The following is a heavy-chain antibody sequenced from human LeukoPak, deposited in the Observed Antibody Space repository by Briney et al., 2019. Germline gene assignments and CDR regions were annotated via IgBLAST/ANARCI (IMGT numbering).Heavy chain of an antibody. Sequence: ASVNVSCKASGDALTGDYMHSGGQAPGQGLEWMGIINPSGGSTSYAQKFQGRVTMTRDTSTNTVYMELSSLRSEDTAVYYCASVWATPTVKNVMNYRSMDYWGKGTTVTVSS. CDR2: INPSGGST. CDR3: ASVWATPTVKNVMNYRSMDY. V-gene: IGHV1-46*01. CDR1: GDALTGDY. D-gene: IGHD5-18*01. J-gene: IGHJ6*03.